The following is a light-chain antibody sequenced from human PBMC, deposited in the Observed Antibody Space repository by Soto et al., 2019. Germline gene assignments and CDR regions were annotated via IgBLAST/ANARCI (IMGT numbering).Light chain of an antibody. CDR2: DAS. V-gene: IGKV1-5*01. J-gene: IGKJ1*01. Sequence: DIQMPHSPSTLSAPVGDRVTITCRASQTISFSLAWCQQKPGKAPKLLIYDASTLQSGVPSRFSGSESGTEFILTISGLQPDDFATYYCQQYHGYSLTFGQGTKVDIK. CDR3: QQYHGYSLT. CDR1: QTISFS.